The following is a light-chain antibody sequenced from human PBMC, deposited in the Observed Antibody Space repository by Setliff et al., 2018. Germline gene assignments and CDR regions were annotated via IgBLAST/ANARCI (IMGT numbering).Light chain of an antibody. CDR2: GTN. CDR3: QSYDTSLNDYV. J-gene: IGLJ1*01. Sequence: QSVLTQPPSVSGAPGQGITISCTGTSSNIGAGYDVHWYQQLPGAAPKLLIFGTNNRPSGVPDQFSGSKSGTSASLAITGLQAADEADYYYQSYDTSLNDYVFGTGTKVTVL. CDR1: SSNIGAGYD. V-gene: IGLV1-40*01.